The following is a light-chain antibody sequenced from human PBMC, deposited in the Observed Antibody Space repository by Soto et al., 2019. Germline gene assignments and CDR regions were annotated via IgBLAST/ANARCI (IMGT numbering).Light chain of an antibody. J-gene: IGKJ1*01. V-gene: IGKV1-39*02. Sequence: DIQMTQSPSSLSASVRDRVTITCRASQSISSYLNWYQQKPGKAPKLLIYAASSLQSGVPSRFSGSGSGTDFTLTISRLEPEDFAVYYCQLYGSSLPTWTFGQGTKVDIK. CDR1: QSISSY. CDR2: AAS. CDR3: QLYGSSLPTWT.